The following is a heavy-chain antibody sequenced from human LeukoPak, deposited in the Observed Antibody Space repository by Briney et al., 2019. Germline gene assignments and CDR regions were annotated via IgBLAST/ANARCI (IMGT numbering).Heavy chain of an antibody. CDR1: GYTFTSYG. D-gene: IGHD3-10*01. J-gene: IGHJ4*02. Sequence: VASVKVSCKASGYTFTSYGISWVRQAPGQGLEWMGWISAYNGNTNYAQKLQGRVTMTTDTSTSTAYMELRSLRSDDTAVYYRARELLWFGELSFDYWGQGTLVTVSS. CDR3: ARELLWFGELSFDY. CDR2: ISAYNGNT. V-gene: IGHV1-18*01.